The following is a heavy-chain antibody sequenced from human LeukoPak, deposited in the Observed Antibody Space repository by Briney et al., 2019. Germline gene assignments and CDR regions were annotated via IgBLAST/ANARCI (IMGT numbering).Heavy chain of an antibody. CDR2: INPNSGGT. J-gene: IGHJ4*02. Sequence: ASVKVSCKASGYTFTGYYMHWVRQAPGQGLEWMGWINPNSGGTNYAQKFQGRVTMTRDTSISTAYMELSRLRSDDTAVYYCARALLRGETFDYWGQGTLVTVSS. V-gene: IGHV1-2*02. CDR3: ARALLRGETFDY. CDR1: GYTFTGYY. D-gene: IGHD3-10*01.